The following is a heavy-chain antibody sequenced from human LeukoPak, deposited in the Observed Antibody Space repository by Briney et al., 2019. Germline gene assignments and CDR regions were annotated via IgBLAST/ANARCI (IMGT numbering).Heavy chain of an antibody. CDR3: ARALAAAGANGWFDP. CDR1: GYTFTGYY. Sequence: ASVKVSCKASGYTFTGYYMHWVRQAPGQGLEWMGWINPNSGGTNYAQKFQGWVTMTRDTSISTAYMELSRLRSDDTAVYYCARALAAAGANGWFDPWGQGTLVTVPS. D-gene: IGHD6-13*01. CDR2: INPNSGGT. V-gene: IGHV1-2*04. J-gene: IGHJ5*02.